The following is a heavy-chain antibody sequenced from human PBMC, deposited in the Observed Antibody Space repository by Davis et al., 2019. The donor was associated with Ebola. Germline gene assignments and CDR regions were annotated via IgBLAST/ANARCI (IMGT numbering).Heavy chain of an antibody. CDR1: GYTFNNYG. D-gene: IGHD6-13*01. Sequence: ASVKVSCKASGYTFNNYGVSWVRQAPGQGLEWMGRINPNSGGTNYAQKFQGRVTMTRDTSISTAYMELSRLRSDDTAMYYCARRGTSSWYAGWFDPWGQGTLVTVSS. V-gene: IGHV1-2*06. CDR3: ARRGTSSWYAGWFDP. J-gene: IGHJ5*02. CDR2: INPNSGGT.